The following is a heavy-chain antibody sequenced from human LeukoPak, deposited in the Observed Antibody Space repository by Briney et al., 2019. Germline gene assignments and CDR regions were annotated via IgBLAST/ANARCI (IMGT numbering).Heavy chain of an antibody. Sequence: GGSLRLSCAASGFTFSSYAMSWVRQAPGKGLEWVSVISGSGGSTYYADSVKGRFTIFRDNSKNTLYLQMNSLRAEDTAVYYCAMVRGAYGEFDYWGQGTLVTVSS. CDR3: AMVRGAYGEFDY. V-gene: IGHV3-23*01. J-gene: IGHJ4*02. D-gene: IGHD3-10*01. CDR2: ISGSGGST. CDR1: GFTFSSYA.